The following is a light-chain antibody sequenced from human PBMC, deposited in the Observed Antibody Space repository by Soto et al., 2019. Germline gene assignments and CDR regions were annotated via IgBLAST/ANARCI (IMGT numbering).Light chain of an antibody. CDR2: AAS. Sequence: DIQLTQSPSFLSASVGDRVTITCRASQGISSYLAWYQQKPGKAPKLLIYAASSLESGVPSRFSGSGSGTDFTLTISSLQPEDFATYYCQEAYTYPLVTFGQGTRLEIK. CDR3: QEAYTYPLVT. CDR1: QGISSY. V-gene: IGKV1-9*01. J-gene: IGKJ5*01.